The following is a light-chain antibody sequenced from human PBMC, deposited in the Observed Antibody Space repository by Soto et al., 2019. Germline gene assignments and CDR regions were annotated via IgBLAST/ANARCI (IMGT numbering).Light chain of an antibody. V-gene: IGLV2-14*01. CDR1: SSDVGAYNY. CDR3: SSYTSSTTRVV. CDR2: EVS. Sequence: QSALTQPASVSGSPGQSITISCTGTSSDVGAYNYVSWYQQHPGKAPKLMIFEVSDRPSEVSNRFSGSKSGNTASLTISGLQAEDEADYYCSSYTSSTTRVVFGGGTKVTVL. J-gene: IGLJ2*01.